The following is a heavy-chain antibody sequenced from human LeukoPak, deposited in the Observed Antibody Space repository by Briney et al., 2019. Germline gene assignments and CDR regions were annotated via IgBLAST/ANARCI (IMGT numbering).Heavy chain of an antibody. D-gene: IGHD2-2*01. CDR3: ARDSISGPYRLKQDIVVVPAALDY. Sequence: GGSLRLSCAASGFTFSSYAMHWVRQAPGKGLEWVAVISYDGSNKYYADSVKGRFTISRDNSKNTLYLQMNSLRAEDTAVYYCARDSISGPYRLKQDIVVVPAALDYWGQGTLVTVSS. CDR2: ISYDGSNK. V-gene: IGHV3-30-3*01. J-gene: IGHJ4*02. CDR1: GFTFSSYA.